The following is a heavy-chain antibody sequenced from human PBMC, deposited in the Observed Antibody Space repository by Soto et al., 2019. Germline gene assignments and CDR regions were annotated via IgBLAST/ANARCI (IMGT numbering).Heavy chain of an antibody. D-gene: IGHD3-22*01. V-gene: IGHV3-7*01. CDR1: GFTFSRYW. CDR3: AKIGYNDWDFDY. J-gene: IGHJ4*02. Sequence: GGSLRLSCAASGFTFSRYWMTWVRQAPGKGLEWVANINQDVSQKLYVDSVRGRFTISRDDAKNSVYLQMNNLRADDTAVYYCAKIGYNDWDFDYWGQGXLVTVSS. CDR2: INQDVSQK.